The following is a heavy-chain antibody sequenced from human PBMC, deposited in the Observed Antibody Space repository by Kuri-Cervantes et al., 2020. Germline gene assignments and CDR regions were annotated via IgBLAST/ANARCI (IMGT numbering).Heavy chain of an antibody. V-gene: IGHV3-15*01. Sequence: ETLSLTCAASGFTFSDYYMSWIRQAPGKGLEWVGRIKSKTDGGTTDYAAPVKGRFTISRDDSKNTLYLQMNSLKTEDTAVYYCTTETIVGATHYWGQGTLVTVSS. CDR3: TTETIVGATHY. CDR1: GFTFSDYY. D-gene: IGHD1-26*01. CDR2: IKSKTDGGTT. J-gene: IGHJ4*02.